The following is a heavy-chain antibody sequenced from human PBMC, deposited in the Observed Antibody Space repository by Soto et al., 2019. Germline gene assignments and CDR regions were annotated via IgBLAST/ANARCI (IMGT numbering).Heavy chain of an antibody. CDR3: AKAISGYNAHLDH. Sequence: EVQLLESGGGLVQPGGSLRLSCAASGFTFSSYAMNWVRQAPGKGLEWESVISGSDGSTYYADSVKGRFTISRVNSKNTLYVQMNSLRSEDTAVYYCAKAISGYNAHLDHWGQGTLVTVSS. D-gene: IGHD1-20*01. CDR2: ISGSDGST. CDR1: GFTFSSYA. J-gene: IGHJ4*02. V-gene: IGHV3-23*01.